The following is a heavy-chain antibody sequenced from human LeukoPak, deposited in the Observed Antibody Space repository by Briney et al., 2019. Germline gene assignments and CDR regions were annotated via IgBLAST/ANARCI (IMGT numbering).Heavy chain of an antibody. CDR1: GFIFNNAW. V-gene: IGHV3-53*01. J-gene: IGHJ4*02. CDR2: IYSGGST. D-gene: IGHD3-22*01. CDR3: ARVLREYYYDSSGYFDY. Sequence: PGGSLRLSCAGSGFIFNNAWMSWVRQAPGKGLEWVSVIYSGGSTYYADSVKGRFTISRDNSKNTLYLQMNSLRAEDTAVYYCARVLREYYYDSSGYFDYWGQGTLVTVSS.